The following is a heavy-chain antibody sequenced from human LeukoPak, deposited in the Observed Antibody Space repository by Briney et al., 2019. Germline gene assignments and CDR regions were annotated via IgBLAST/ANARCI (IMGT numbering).Heavy chain of an antibody. V-gene: IGHV3-23*01. CDR3: AKETGLGYDFWSDLNWFDP. CDR1: GFTFGSYA. J-gene: IGHJ5*02. Sequence: PAGTLSLSCAASGFTFGSYAMSWIRQAPGKGLEWVSAISGSGGSTYYAASVKGRFTISRDNSKNTLYLEMNRLRAEDTAVYYCAKETGLGYDFWSDLNWFDPWGQGTLVTVSS. D-gene: IGHD3-3*01. CDR2: ISGSGGST.